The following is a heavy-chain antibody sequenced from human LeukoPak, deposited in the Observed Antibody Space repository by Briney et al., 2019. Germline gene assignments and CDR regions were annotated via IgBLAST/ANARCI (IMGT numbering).Heavy chain of an antibody. CDR3: ARLAGDYRNYYYYGMDV. Sequence: SETLPLTCAVYGGSFSGYYWSWIRQPPGKGLEWIGEINHSGSTNYNPSLKSRVTISVDTSKNQFSLKLSSVTAADTAVYYCARLAGDYRNYYYYGMDVWGQGTTVTVSS. J-gene: IGHJ6*02. CDR2: INHSGST. V-gene: IGHV4-34*01. D-gene: IGHD4-17*01. CDR1: GGSFSGYY.